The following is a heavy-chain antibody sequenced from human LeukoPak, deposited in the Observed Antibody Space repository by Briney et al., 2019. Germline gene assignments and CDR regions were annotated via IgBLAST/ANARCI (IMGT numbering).Heavy chain of an antibody. V-gene: IGHV3-23*01. CDR2: ITGGGERT. Sequence: GGSLRLSCAASGFTFSEYAMNWVRQAPGKGLEWVSHITGGGERTYFADSVKGRFTMSRDNSKNTLYLQMSSLRAEDTAVYYCAKDGNAFDIWGQGTMVTVSS. D-gene: IGHD2-15*01. J-gene: IGHJ3*02. CDR3: AKDGNAFDI. CDR1: GFTFSEYA.